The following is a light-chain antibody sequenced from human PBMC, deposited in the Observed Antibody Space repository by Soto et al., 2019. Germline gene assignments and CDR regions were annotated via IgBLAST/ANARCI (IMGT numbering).Light chain of an antibody. Sequence: EIVLISSAAALFKTKGERATVSCRASQSVSSYLAWYQQKPGQAPRLRIYDASNRATGIPARFSGSGSGTDFTLTISSLEPEDFAVYYCQQRSNWPSTFGGGTKVDIK. J-gene: IGKJ4*01. CDR1: QSVSSY. V-gene: IGKV3-11*01. CDR3: QQRSNWPST. CDR2: DAS.